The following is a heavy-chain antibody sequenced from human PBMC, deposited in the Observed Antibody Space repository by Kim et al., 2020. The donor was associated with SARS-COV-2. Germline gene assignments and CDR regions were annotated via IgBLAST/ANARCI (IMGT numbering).Heavy chain of an antibody. CDR2: IIPIFGTA. V-gene: IGHV1-69*13. D-gene: IGHD3-10*01. Sequence: SVKVSCKASGGTFSSYAISWVRQAPGQGLEWMGGIIPIFGTANYAQKFQGRVTITADESTSTAYMELSGLRSEDTAVYYCARAKYYYGSGDYYYGMDVWGQGTTVTVSS. CDR1: GGTFSSYA. CDR3: ARAKYYYGSGDYYYGMDV. J-gene: IGHJ6*02.